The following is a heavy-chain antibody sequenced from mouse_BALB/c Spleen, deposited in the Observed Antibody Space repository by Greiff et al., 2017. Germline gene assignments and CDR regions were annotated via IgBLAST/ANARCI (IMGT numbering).Heavy chain of an antibody. CDR1: GFNIKDMY. J-gene: IGHJ2*01. CDR3: ASARGY. CDR2: IDPANGNT. Sequence: VQLKESGAELVKPGASVELSCTASGFNIKDMYMHWVKQRPEQGLEWIGRIDPANGNTKYDPKFQGKATITADTSSNTAYLQLSSLTSEDTAVYYCASARGYWGQGTTLTVSS. V-gene: IGHV14-3*02.